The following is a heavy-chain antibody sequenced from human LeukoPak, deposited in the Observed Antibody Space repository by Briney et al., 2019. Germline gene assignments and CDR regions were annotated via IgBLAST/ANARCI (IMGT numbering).Heavy chain of an antibody. Sequence: GGSLRLSCAASGFTVSSNYMSWVRQAPGKGLEWVSVIYSGGSTYYVDSVKGRFTITRDNSKNTLYLQMTSLRAEDTAVYYCARGTGYSYGSGFDYWGQGTLVTVSA. CDR2: IYSGGST. D-gene: IGHD5-18*01. J-gene: IGHJ4*02. V-gene: IGHV3-53*01. CDR3: ARGTGYSYGSGFDY. CDR1: GFTVSSNY.